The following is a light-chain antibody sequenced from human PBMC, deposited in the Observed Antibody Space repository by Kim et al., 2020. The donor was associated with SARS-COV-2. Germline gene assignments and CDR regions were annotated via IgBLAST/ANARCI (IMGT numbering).Light chain of an antibody. Sequence: EIVMTQSPATLSVSPGERATLSCRASQSISSYLAWYQQKPGQAPRLLIYGASTRASGVPARFSGSGSGTEFTLTITSLQSEDFAVYYCQQYSDWPPGDTFGKGTKLEI. CDR3: QQYSDWPPGDT. CDR1: QSISSY. J-gene: IGKJ2*01. CDR2: GAS. V-gene: IGKV3-15*01.